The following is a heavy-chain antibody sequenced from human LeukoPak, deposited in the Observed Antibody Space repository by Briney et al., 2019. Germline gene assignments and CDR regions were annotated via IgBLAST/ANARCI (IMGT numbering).Heavy chain of an antibody. V-gene: IGHV3-64D*09. CDR1: GFTFSSYA. Sequence: GGSLRLSCSASGFTFSSYAMHWVRQAPGKGLEYVSAISTNGGSTYYADSVKGRFTISRDNSKNTLYLQMTSLRPGDTAVYYCVKAARGHNSSCGQYDYGGQEPLVTVSS. CDR3: VKAARGHNSSCGQYDY. D-gene: IGHD6-13*01. J-gene: IGHJ4*02. CDR2: ISTNGGST.